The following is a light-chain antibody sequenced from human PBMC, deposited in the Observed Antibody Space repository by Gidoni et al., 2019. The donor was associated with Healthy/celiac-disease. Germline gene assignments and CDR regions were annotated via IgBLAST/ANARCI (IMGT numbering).Light chain of an antibody. Sequence: DIVLTQSPGTLSLSPGERATLSCRASQSVSSSYLAWYQQKPGQAPRLLIYGASSRATGIPDRFSGSGSGTDFTLTISRLEPEDLAVYYCQQYGSSSYTFGQGTKLEIK. J-gene: IGKJ2*01. CDR1: QSVSSSY. CDR2: GAS. CDR3: QQYGSSSYT. V-gene: IGKV3-20*01.